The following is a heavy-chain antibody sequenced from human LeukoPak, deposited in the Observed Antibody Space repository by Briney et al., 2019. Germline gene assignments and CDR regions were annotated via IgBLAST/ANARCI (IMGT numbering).Heavy chain of an antibody. CDR2: ISWNSGSI. Sequence: PGGSLRLSCAASGFTFDDYAMHWVRQAQGKGLEWVSGISWNSGSIGYADSVKGRFTISRDNAKNSLYLQMNSLRAEDTALYYCAKDIAGSFDYWGQGTLVTVSS. V-gene: IGHV3-9*01. CDR3: AKDIAGSFDY. CDR1: GFTFDDYA. J-gene: IGHJ4*02.